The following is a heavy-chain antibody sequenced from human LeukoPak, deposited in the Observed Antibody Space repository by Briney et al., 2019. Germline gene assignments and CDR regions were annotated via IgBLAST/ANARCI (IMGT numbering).Heavy chain of an antibody. D-gene: IGHD1-26*01. CDR2: LSHGGTRT. Sequence: GGSLRLSCAASGFTFRNFAMSWVRQAPGKGLEWVSGLSHGGTRTFYAASVRGRFTISRDDSNSTLFLQMDNLRVEDTATYYCAKDIELFMSWGQGTLVIVSS. CDR3: AKDIELFMS. V-gene: IGHV3-23*01. CDR1: GFTFRNFA. J-gene: IGHJ5*02.